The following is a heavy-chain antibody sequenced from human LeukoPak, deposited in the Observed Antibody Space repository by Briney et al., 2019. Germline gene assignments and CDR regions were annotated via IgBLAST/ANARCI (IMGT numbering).Heavy chain of an antibody. CDR2: IYYSGST. Sequence: PSQTLSLTCTVSGGSISSGDYYWGWIRHPPGKGLEWIGYIYYSGSTYYNPSLKSRVTISVDTSKNQFSLKLSSVTAADTAVYYCARVIQGSSALMVFDYWGQGTLVTVSS. J-gene: IGHJ4*02. CDR1: GGSISSGDYY. D-gene: IGHD6-6*01. V-gene: IGHV4-30-4*08. CDR3: ARVIQGSSALMVFDY.